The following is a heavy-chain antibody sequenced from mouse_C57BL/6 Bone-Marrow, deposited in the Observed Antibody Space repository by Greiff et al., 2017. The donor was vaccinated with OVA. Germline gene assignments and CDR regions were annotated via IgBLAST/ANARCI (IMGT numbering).Heavy chain of an antibody. V-gene: IGHV1-69*01. CDR1: GYTFTSYW. CDR2: IDPSDSYT. J-gene: IGHJ1*03. Sequence: VKLQQPGAELVMPGASVKLSCKASGYTFTSYWMHWVKQRPGQGLEWIGEIDPSDSYTNYNQKFKGKSTLTVDKSSSTAYMQLSSLTSEDSAVYYCARDDYYGSSYGYFDVWGTGTTVTVSS. D-gene: IGHD1-1*01. CDR3: ARDDYYGSSYGYFDV.